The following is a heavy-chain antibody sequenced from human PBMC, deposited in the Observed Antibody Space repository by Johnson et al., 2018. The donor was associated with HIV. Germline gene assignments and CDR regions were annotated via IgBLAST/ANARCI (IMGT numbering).Heavy chain of an antibody. Sequence: VQLVESGGGLVQPGGSLRLSCAASGFTFNNAWMSWVRQAPGKGLEWVGRIKSKSDGGATVYAAPVKGRFTISRDDAKNTLYLQLNSLKTEDTAVYYCTSIWYYDHVWVTYRSDAFDIWGQGTMVTVSS. CDR1: GFTFNNAW. D-gene: IGHD3-16*02. CDR3: TSIWYYDHVWVTYRSDAFDI. V-gene: IGHV3-15*01. CDR2: IKSKSDGGAT. J-gene: IGHJ3*02.